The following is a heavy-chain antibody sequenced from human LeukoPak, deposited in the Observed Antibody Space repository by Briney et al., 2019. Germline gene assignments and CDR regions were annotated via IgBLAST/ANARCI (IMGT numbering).Heavy chain of an antibody. CDR1: GYSYTHYY. CDR3: ARDERDVEVVPVAISY. D-gene: IGHD2-2*01. Sequence: ASVKVSCKASGYSYTHYYMHWVRQAPGQGLEWMGIINPSGGSTTNAQKFQGRVTMTRDTSTTTVYMELSSLRSDDTAMYYCARDERDVEVVPVAISYGGRGTLVTVSS. CDR2: INPSGGST. V-gene: IGHV1-46*01. J-gene: IGHJ4*02.